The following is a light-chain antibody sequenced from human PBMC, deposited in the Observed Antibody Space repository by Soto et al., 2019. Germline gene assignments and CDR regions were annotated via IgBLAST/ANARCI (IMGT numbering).Light chain of an antibody. V-gene: IGKV3-15*01. J-gene: IGKJ1*01. Sequence: EILMTQSPATRSVSPGDRATLSCRASQSVSNNLAWYQQRPGQAPRLLIYGASTRATGIPARFSGSGSGTEFTLTISSLQSEDFAVYYCQQYNDWPPWTFGQGTKVEIK. CDR1: QSVSNN. CDR3: QQYNDWPPWT. CDR2: GAS.